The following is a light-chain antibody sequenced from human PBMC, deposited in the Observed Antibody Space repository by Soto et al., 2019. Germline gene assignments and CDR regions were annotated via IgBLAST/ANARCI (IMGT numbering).Light chain of an antibody. Sequence: SPGERATLSCRASQSVSGTYLAWYQQKPGQAPRLLIYDVSSRATGIPDRFSGSGSGADFTLTISRLEPEDFAVYYCQQYGTSPLTFGQGTRLEIK. V-gene: IGKV3-20*01. CDR1: QSVSGTY. J-gene: IGKJ5*01. CDR2: DVS. CDR3: QQYGTSPLT.